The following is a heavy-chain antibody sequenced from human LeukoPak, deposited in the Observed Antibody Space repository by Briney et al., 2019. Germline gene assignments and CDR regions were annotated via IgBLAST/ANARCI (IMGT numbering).Heavy chain of an antibody. J-gene: IGHJ4*02. V-gene: IGHV4-34*01. CDR2: INHSGST. D-gene: IGHD2-15*01. Sequence: PSETLSLTCAVYGGSFSGYYWSWIRQPPGKGLEWIGEINHSGSTNYNPSLKSRVTISVDTSKNQFSLKLSSVTAADTAVYYCAREDYYFDYWGQGTLVTVSS. CDR1: GGSFSGYY. CDR3: AREDYYFDY.